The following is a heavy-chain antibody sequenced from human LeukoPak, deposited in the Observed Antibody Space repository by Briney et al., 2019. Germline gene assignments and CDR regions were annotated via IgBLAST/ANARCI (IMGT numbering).Heavy chain of an antibody. Sequence: AASVKVSCKASGGTFSSYAISWVRQPPGQGLEWMGRIIPIFGTANYAQKFQGRVTITADKSTSTAYMELSSLRSEDTAVYYCARGRQLITRVATRGVTFDYWGQGTLITVSS. V-gene: IGHV1-69*06. J-gene: IGHJ4*02. CDR3: ARGRQLITRVATRGVTFDY. CDR2: IIPIFGTA. D-gene: IGHD5-12*01. CDR1: GGTFSSYA.